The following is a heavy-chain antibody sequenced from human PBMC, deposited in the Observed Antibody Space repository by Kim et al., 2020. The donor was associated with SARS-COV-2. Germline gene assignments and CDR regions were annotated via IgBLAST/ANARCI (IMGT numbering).Heavy chain of an antibody. CDR3: ARSSYGYGRNWFDP. CDR2: ISAYNGNT. D-gene: IGHD5-18*01. Sequence: ASVKVSCKASGYTFTSYGISWVRQAPGQGLEWMGWISAYNGNTNYAQKLQGRVTMTTDTSTSTAYMELRSLRSDDTAVYYCARSSYGYGRNWFDPWGPGTLVTVSS. CDR1: GYTFTSYG. V-gene: IGHV1-18*04. J-gene: IGHJ5*02.